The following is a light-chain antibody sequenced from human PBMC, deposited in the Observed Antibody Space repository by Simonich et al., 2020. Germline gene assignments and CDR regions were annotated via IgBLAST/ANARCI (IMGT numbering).Light chain of an antibody. CDR3: QQYNSYSRT. J-gene: IGKJ1*01. CDR1: QSISSG. CDR2: KAS. Sequence: DIQMTQSPSTLSASVGDRVTITCRASQSISSGLALYQQKQGKAPKLLIYKASSLASGVPSRFSRSGSGTEFTLTISSLQPDDFATYYCQQYNSYSRTFGQGTKVEIK. V-gene: IGKV1-5*03.